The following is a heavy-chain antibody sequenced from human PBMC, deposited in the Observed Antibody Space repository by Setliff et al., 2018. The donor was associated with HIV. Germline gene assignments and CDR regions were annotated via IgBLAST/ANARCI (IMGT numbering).Heavy chain of an antibody. V-gene: IGHV4-4*09. CDR2: ISTSGST. D-gene: IGHD3-3*01. CDR3: ARHSDFWSEDAFDI. Sequence: SETLSLTCTVSGGSINNFYWSWIRQPPGKGLEWIGYISTSGSTKYNPSLRSRVTILVDPSNNHFSLRLSSVTAADTAVYYCARHSDFWSEDAFDIWAQGTVVSVSS. J-gene: IGHJ3*02. CDR1: GGSINNFY.